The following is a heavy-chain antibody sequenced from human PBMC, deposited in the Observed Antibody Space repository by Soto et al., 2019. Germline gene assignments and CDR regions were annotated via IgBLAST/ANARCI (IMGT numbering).Heavy chain of an antibody. CDR2: IYYSGTT. J-gene: IGHJ5*02. CDR1: GGPLSSGSYY. D-gene: IGHD3-9*01. V-gene: IGHV4-61*01. Sequence: QVLLQESGPGLVKPSVTLSLTCTVSGGPLSSGSYYWSSIRQSQGQGLEWIGYIYYSGTTKSNPSLKRRGSISADTFWHQCSLRRTSLSAADTAVYYCAMAASPYFDLLSAFPPWGQGTLVTVSS. CDR3: AMAASPYFDLLSAFPP.